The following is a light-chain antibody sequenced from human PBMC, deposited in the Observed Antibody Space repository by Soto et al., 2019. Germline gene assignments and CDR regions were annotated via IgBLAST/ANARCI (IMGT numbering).Light chain of an antibody. J-gene: IGLJ2*01. V-gene: IGLV2-8*01. CDR1: SSDIGKYIF. Sequence: QSALTQPTSASGSPGQSVTISCTGTSSDIGKYIFVSWYQQHPGKAPKLIIYEVSRRPSGVPDRFSGAKSGNTAFLIVSGLQSEDEADYYCSSYAGDNNSLFGGGTKLTVL. CDR3: SSYAGDNNSL. CDR2: EVS.